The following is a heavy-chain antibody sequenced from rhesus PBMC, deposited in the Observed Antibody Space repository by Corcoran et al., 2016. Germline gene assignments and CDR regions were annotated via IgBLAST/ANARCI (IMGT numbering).Heavy chain of an antibody. V-gene: IGHV4-106*01. CDR2: IYGSGGGT. CDR3: ARDNIVVVLTAGLDY. Sequence: QVQLQESGPGLVKPSETLSLTCAVSGGSISDDYYWSWIRQPPGKGLEWIGYIYGSGGGTNYNPSLKNRVTISIDTSKNQFSLKLSSVTAADTAVYYCARDNIVVVLTAGLDYWGQGVLVTV. D-gene: IGHD2-15*01. J-gene: IGHJ4*01. CDR1: GGSISDDYY.